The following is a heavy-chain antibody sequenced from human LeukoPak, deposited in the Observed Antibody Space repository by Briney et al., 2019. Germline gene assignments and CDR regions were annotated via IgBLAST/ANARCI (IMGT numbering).Heavy chain of an antibody. D-gene: IGHD3-22*01. V-gene: IGHV3-21*01. J-gene: IGHJ3*02. CDR2: ISSSSSYI. CDR1: GFTFSSYS. CDR3: ARDPSSPSSGWHQAAFDI. Sequence: GGSLRLSCAASGFTFSSYSMNWVRQAPGKGLEWVSSISSSSSYIYYADSVKGRFTISRDNAKNSLYLQMNSLRAEDTAVYYCARDPSSPSSGWHQAAFDIWGQGTMVTASS.